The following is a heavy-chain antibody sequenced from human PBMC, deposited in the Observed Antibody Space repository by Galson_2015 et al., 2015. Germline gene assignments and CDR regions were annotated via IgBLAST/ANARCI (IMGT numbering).Heavy chain of an antibody. D-gene: IGHD5-18*01. CDR3: ASKLIRLWYNWFDP. Sequence: SLRLSCAASGFTFSSYSMNWVRQAPGKGLEWVSSISSSSSYIYYADSVKGRFTISRDNAKNSLYLQMNSLRAEDTAVYYCASKLIRLWYNWFDPWGQGTLVTVSS. J-gene: IGHJ5*02. CDR1: GFTFSSYS. V-gene: IGHV3-21*01. CDR2: ISSSSSYI.